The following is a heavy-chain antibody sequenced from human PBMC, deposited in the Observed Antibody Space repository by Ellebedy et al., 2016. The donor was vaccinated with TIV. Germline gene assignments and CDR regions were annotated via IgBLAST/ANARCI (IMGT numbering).Heavy chain of an antibody. CDR2: IATGSTTM. Sequence: GGSLRLXXVVSGFTFTTHNMNWVRQAPGKGLEWVSYIATGSTTMYYLDSVRGRFTISRDDPKSSLYLEMNNLTPDDTAIYYCARELGIRGVVDWGQGTLVSVPS. J-gene: IGHJ4*02. CDR1: GFTFTTHN. V-gene: IGHV3-48*01. CDR3: ARELGIRGVVD. D-gene: IGHD3-10*01.